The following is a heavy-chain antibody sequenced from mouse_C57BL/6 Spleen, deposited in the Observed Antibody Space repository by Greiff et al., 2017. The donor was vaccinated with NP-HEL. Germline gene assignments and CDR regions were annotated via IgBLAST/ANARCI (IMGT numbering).Heavy chain of an antibody. J-gene: IGHJ3*01. CDR3: ARRGSYGYDDGFAY. D-gene: IGHD2-2*01. Sequence: VQLQQSVAELVRPGASVKLSCTASGFNINNTYMHWVKQRPEQGLEWIGRIDPANGNTKYAPKFQGKATITADTSSNTAYLQLSSLTSENTAIYYCARRGSYGYDDGFAYWGQGTLVTVSA. V-gene: IGHV14-3*01. CDR2: IDPANGNT. CDR1: GFNINNTY.